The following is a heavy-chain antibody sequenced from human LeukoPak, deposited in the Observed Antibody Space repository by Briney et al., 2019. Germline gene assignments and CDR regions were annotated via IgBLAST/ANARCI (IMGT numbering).Heavy chain of an antibody. V-gene: IGHV3-21*01. CDR2: ISSSSNYI. Sequence: GGSLRLSCAASGFTFSNAYMNWVRQAPGKGLEWVSSISSSSNYIYYADSVKGRFTISRDNAKNSLYLQMNSLRAEDTAVYYCARPVAAYYYYYGMDVWGQGTTVTVSS. D-gene: IGHD6-19*01. CDR3: ARPVAAYYYYYGMDV. CDR1: GFTFSNAY. J-gene: IGHJ6*02.